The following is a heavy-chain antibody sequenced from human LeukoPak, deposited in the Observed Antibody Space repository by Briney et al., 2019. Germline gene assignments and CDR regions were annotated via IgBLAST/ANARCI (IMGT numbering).Heavy chain of an antibody. CDR1: GGSISSGGYS. CDR2: IYHSGST. J-gene: IGHJ4*02. V-gene: IGHV4-30-2*01. Sequence: SQTLSLTCAVSGGSISSGGYSWSWIRRPPGKGLEWIGYIYHSGSTYYNPSLKSRVTISVDRSKNQFSLKLSSVTAADTAVYYCARGVDYSNYFDYWGQGTLVTVSS. CDR3: ARGVDYSNYFDY. D-gene: IGHD4-11*01.